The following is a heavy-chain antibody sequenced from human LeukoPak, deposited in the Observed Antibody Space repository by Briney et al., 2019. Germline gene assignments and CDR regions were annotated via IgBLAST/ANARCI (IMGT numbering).Heavy chain of an antibody. CDR2: IIPILGIA. CDR1: GGIFSSYA. CDR3: ARDQDVDTAPGSPRSDSPRRYFDY. D-gene: IGHD5-18*01. J-gene: IGHJ4*02. V-gene: IGHV1-69*04. Sequence: ASVKVSCKASGGIFSSYAISWVRQAPGQGLEWMGRIIPILGIANYAQKFQGRVTITADKSTSTAYMELSSLRSEDTAVYYCARDQDVDTAPGSPRSDSPRRYFDYWGQGTLVTVSS.